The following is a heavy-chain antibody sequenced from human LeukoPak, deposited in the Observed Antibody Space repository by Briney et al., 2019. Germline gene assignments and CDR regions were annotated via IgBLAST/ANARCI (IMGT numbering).Heavy chain of an antibody. CDR1: GGSFSGYY. D-gene: IGHD5-18*01. J-gene: IGHJ4*02. CDR3: ARVTPGSYYPY. CDR2: INQSGST. V-gene: IGHV4-34*01. Sequence: SETLSLTCAVYGGSFSGYYWSWIRQPPGKGLEWIGEINQSGSTNYNPSLKSRVTISVDTSKNQFSLKVNSVTAADTAVYYCARVTPGSYYPYWGQGILVTVSS.